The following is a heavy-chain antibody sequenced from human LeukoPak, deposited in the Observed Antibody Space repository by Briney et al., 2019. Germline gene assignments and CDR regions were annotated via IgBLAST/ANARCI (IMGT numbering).Heavy chain of an antibody. CDR1: GGSISSGGYY. Sequence: SETLSLTCTVSGGSISSGGYYWSWIRQPPGKGLEWIGYIYHSGSTYYNPSLKSRVTISVDRSKDQFSLKLSSVTAADTAVYYCARVITVTTGWFDPWGQGTLVTVSS. CDR2: IYHSGST. V-gene: IGHV4-30-2*01. J-gene: IGHJ5*02. CDR3: ARVITVTTGWFDP. D-gene: IGHD4-17*01.